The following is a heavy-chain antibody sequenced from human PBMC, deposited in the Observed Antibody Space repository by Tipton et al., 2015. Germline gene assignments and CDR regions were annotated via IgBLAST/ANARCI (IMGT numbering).Heavy chain of an antibody. Sequence: TLSLTCSVSSDSISTYYWSWIRQPPGKGLEWIGSISHSGNTYYNPSLKSRVTISVDTSKNQFSLTLNSVAAADTAVYYCARDLEHGMDVSGPGTTVTVSS. V-gene: IGHV4-59*01. CDR3: ARDLEHGMDV. J-gene: IGHJ6*02. CDR1: SDSISTYY. CDR2: ISHSGNT. D-gene: IGHD5-24*01.